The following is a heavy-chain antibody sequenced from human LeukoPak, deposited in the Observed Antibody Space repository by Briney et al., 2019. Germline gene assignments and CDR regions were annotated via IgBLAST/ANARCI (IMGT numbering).Heavy chain of an antibody. CDR2: IKQVVREK. CDR3: ARGVLWEAAGTGDY. Sequence: GGSLRLSCAASGFTFSSYWMSWVRPAPGKGLEWVANIKQVVREKYYVDSVKGQFTISRVNANNSLYLQLHSLRAEDTAVYYCARGVLWEAAGTGDYWGQGPLVTVSS. CDR1: GFTFSSYW. D-gene: IGHD6-13*01. V-gene: IGHV3-7*01. J-gene: IGHJ4*02.